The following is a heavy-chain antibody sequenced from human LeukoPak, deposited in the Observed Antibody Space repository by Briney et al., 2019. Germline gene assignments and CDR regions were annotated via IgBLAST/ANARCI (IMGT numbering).Heavy chain of an antibody. D-gene: IGHD2-21*01. V-gene: IGHV6-1*01. CDR1: GDSVSNNSAA. CDR3: ARGRIAYYGIDV. Sequence: SPTLSLTCAISGDSVSNNSAAWKWHRQSQSRGLEWLGRTFYRSKRYNDYAVCKKSRITINANTTKNQFSLQLNSLPPEDTAVYYCARGRIAYYGIDVWGQGTTVTVSS. J-gene: IGHJ6*02. CDR2: TFYRSKRYN.